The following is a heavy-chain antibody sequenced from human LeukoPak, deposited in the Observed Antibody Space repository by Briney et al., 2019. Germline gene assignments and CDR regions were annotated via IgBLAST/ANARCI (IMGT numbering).Heavy chain of an antibody. Sequence: GGSLRLSCAASGFTFSSYAMHWVRQAPGKGLEWVAVISYDGSNKYYADSVKGRFTISRDNSKNTLYLQMNSLRAEDTAICYCARGYGSGSYWYFDYWGQGTLVTV. CDR1: GFTFSSYA. CDR3: ARGYGSGSYWYFDY. D-gene: IGHD3-10*01. J-gene: IGHJ4*02. CDR2: ISYDGSNK. V-gene: IGHV3-30*14.